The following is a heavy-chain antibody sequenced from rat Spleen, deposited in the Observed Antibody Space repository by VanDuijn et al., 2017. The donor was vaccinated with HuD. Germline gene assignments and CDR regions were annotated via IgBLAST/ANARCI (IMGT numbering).Heavy chain of an antibody. D-gene: IGHD1-12*02. CDR2: ISNDGVNT. CDR3: AKEGMDY. Sequence: EVQLVETGGGLVQPGKSLKLSCVASGFTFSSYWMYWVRQAPGKGLEWVSSISNDGVNTYYPDSVKGRFTISRDNAESIVYLQMNSLKSEDTATYYCAKEGMDYWGQGVMVTVSS. CDR1: GFTFSSYW. V-gene: IGHV5-58*01. J-gene: IGHJ2*01.